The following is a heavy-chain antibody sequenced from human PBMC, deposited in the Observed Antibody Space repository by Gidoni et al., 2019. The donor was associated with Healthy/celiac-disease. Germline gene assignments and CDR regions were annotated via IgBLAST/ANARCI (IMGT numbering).Heavy chain of an antibody. V-gene: IGHV3-30*01. D-gene: IGHD3-16*01. CDR3: ARDERDYVWGSVDP. Sequence: QVQLVESGGGVVQPGRSLRLSCAASGFTFSSYAMHWVRQAPGKGLEWGAVISYDGSNKYYADSGKGRFTISRDNSKNTLYLQMNSLRAEDTAVYYCARDERDYVWGSVDPWGQGTLVTVSS. CDR2: ISYDGSNK. CDR1: GFTFSSYA. J-gene: IGHJ5*02.